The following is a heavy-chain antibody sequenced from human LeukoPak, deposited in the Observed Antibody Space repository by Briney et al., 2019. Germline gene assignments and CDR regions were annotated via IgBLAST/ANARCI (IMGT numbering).Heavy chain of an antibody. Sequence: ASVKVSCKASGYTFTGYYMHWVRQAPGQGLEWMGWINPNSGGTNYAQKFQERVTITRDMSTSTAYMELSSLRSEDTAVYYCAADAVAMAHVGGSSWGQGTLVTVSS. CDR1: GYTFTGYY. CDR2: INPNSGGT. D-gene: IGHD5-18*01. J-gene: IGHJ5*02. V-gene: IGHV1-2*02. CDR3: AADAVAMAHVGGSS.